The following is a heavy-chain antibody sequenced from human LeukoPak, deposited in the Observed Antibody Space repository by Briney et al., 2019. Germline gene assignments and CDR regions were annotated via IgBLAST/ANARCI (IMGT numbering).Heavy chain of an antibody. CDR1: GGSFSGYY. CDR3: ARETAAAGSFIAINDY. J-gene: IGHJ4*02. V-gene: IGHV4-34*01. D-gene: IGHD6-13*01. Sequence: SETLSLTCAVYGGSFSGYYWSWIRQPPGKGLEWIGEINHSENTNYNPSLRSRVTISVDTSKKQFSLKLTSVTAADTAMYYCARETAAAGSFIAINDYWGQGTLVTVSS. CDR2: INHSENT.